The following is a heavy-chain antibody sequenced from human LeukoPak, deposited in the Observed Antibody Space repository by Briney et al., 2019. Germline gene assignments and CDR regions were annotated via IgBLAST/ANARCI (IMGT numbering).Heavy chain of an antibody. CDR2: IYYSGST. Sequence: PSETLSLTCTVSGGSISSYYWSWLRQPPGQGLEWVGYIYYSGSTNYNPSLKSRVTISVDTSKNQFSLKLSSVTAADTAVYYCARDLGFYGDYYFDYWGQGTLVTVSS. J-gene: IGHJ4*02. CDR3: ARDLGFYGDYYFDY. D-gene: IGHD4-17*01. V-gene: IGHV4-59*01. CDR1: GGSISSYY.